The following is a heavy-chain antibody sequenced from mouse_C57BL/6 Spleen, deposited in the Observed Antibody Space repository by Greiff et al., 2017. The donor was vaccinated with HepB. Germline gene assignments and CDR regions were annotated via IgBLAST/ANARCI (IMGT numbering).Heavy chain of an antibody. D-gene: IGHD1-1*01. Sequence: QVQLQQSGTELVKPGASVKLSCKASGYTFTSYWLHWVKQRPGQGLEWIGNINPSNGGTNYNEKFKGKATLTVDQSSSTAYMQLNSLTSEDSAVYYCARDYGSSPWFAYWGQGTLVTVSA. V-gene: IGHV1-53*01. CDR3: ARDYGSSPWFAY. CDR1: GYTFTSYW. J-gene: IGHJ3*01. CDR2: INPSNGGT.